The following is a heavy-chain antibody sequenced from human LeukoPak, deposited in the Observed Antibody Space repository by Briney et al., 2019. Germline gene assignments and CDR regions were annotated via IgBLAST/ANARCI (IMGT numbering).Heavy chain of an antibody. CDR2: IKQDGSEK. V-gene: IGHV3-7*01. Sequence: GGSLRLSCAASGFTFSSYWMSWVRQAPGKGLEWVANIKQDGSEKYYVDSVKGRFTISRDNAKNSLYLQMNSLRAEDTAVYYCARTGYSSSWHRYYYYYMDVWGKGPTVTVSS. CDR3: ARTGYSSSWHRYYYYYMDV. CDR1: GFTFSSYW. D-gene: IGHD6-13*01. J-gene: IGHJ6*03.